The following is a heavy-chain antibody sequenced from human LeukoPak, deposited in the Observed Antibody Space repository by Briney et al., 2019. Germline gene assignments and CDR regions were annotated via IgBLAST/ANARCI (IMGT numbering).Heavy chain of an antibody. CDR2: IKSKTDGGTT. D-gene: IGHD1-26*01. Sequence: GGSLRLSCAASGFTFSNAWTSWARQAPGKWREWVGRIKSKTDGGTTDYAAPVKGRFTISRDDSKNTLYLQMNSVKTEDTAVYYCTTDLVGATTSYWGQGTLVTVSS. CDR1: GFTFSNAW. CDR3: TTDLVGATTSY. V-gene: IGHV3-15*01. J-gene: IGHJ4*02.